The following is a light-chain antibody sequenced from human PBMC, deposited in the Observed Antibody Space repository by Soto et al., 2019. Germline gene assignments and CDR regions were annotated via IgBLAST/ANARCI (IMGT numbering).Light chain of an antibody. CDR3: QSYDSSLSGFWV. Sequence: QSVLTQPPSVSGAPGQRVTISCTGSSSNSGAGYDVHWYQQLPGTAPKLLIYGISNRPSGVPDRFSGSKSGTSASLAITGLQAEDEADYYCQSYDSSLSGFWVFGGGTQLTVL. V-gene: IGLV1-40*01. CDR1: SSNSGAGYD. J-gene: IGLJ3*02. CDR2: GIS.